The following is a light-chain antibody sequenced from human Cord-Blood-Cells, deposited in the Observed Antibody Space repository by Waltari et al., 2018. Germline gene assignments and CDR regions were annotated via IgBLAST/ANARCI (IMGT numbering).Light chain of an antibody. CDR2: EGS. V-gene: IGLV2-23*01. CDR1: SSDVGSYNL. J-gene: IGLJ3*02. Sequence: QSALTQPASVSGSPGQSTTISCTGTSSDVGSYNLVSWYQQHPGKAPKLMIYEGSKRPSGVSNRFSGSKSGNTASLTISGLQAEDEADYYCCSYAGSSNWVFGGGTKLTVL. CDR3: CSYAGSSNWV.